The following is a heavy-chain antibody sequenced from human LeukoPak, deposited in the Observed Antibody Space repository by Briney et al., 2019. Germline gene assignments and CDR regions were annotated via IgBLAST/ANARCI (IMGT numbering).Heavy chain of an antibody. J-gene: IGHJ4*02. CDR1: GFTFDVYG. V-gene: IGHV3-20*04. CDR2: INLKVGST. D-gene: IGHD2-2*01. CDR3: AREGCSSTSCSYFDY. Sequence: GGSLRLSCAPPGFTFDVYGMSSVRAAPEKGLESVFGINLKVGSTVYVDSVKGRFTISTDNAKNSLYLPMNSLRGEDTALYYCAREGCSSTSCSYFDYWGQGTLVTVSS.